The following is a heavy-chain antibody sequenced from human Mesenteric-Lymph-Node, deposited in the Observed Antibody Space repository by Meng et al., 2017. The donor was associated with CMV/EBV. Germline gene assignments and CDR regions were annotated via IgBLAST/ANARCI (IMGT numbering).Heavy chain of an antibody. CDR2: IIPIVGKP. D-gene: IGHD3-10*01. Sequence: SVKVSCKASGGSFNTYALSWVRLAPGQGLEWMGGIIPIVGKPNIAQKFQGRLTITADESTRTVTMELSSLRSEDTAVYHCAGVPWGSGSRSDHYYGMNVWGQGTTVTVSS. V-gene: IGHV1-69*13. J-gene: IGHJ6*02. CDR3: AGVPWGSGSRSDHYYGMNV. CDR1: GGSFNTYA.